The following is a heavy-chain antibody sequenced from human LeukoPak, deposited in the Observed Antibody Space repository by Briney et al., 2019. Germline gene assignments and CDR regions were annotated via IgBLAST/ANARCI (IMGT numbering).Heavy chain of an antibody. Sequence: ASLKVSCKASGYTFTGYYMHWVRQAPGQGLEWMGWINPDSGGTNFAQKFQGRVTMTRDTSISTAYMELSRLRSDDTAVYYCGRDFRDSMDYWGQGTLVTVSS. D-gene: IGHD2-21*02. V-gene: IGHV1-2*02. CDR1: GYTFTGYY. CDR3: GRDFRDSMDY. CDR2: INPDSGGT. J-gene: IGHJ4*02.